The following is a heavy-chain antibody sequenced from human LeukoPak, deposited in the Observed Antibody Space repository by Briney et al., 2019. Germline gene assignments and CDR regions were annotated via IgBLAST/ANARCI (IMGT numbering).Heavy chain of an antibody. Sequence: PGGSLRLSCAASGFTVSSNYMSWVRQAPGKGLEWVSVIYSGGSTYYADSVKGRFTISRDNAKNSLYLQMNSLRAEDTAVYYCARAMYSSRSDWFDPWGQGTLVTVSS. CDR1: GFTVSSNY. CDR2: IYSGGST. D-gene: IGHD6-13*01. V-gene: IGHV3-53*01. CDR3: ARAMYSSRSDWFDP. J-gene: IGHJ5*02.